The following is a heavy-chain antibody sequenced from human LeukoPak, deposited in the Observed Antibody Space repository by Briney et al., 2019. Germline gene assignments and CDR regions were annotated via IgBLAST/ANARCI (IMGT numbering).Heavy chain of an antibody. CDR2: INHSGST. CDR1: GGSFSGYY. Sequence: SETLSLTCAVYGGSFSGYYWSWIRQPPGKGLEWIGEINHSGSTNYNPSLKSRVTISVDTSKNQFSLKLSSVTAADTAVYYCARPLGYCSSTSCEEGDPSDVWGKGTTVTISS. V-gene: IGHV4-34*01. J-gene: IGHJ6*04. CDR3: ARPLGYCSSTSCEEGDPSDV. D-gene: IGHD2-2*01.